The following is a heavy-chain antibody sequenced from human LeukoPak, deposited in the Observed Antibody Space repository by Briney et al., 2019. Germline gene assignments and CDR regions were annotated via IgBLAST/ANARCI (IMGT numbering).Heavy chain of an antibody. Sequence: SVKVSCKASGGTFSSYAISWVRQAPGQGLEWMGGIIPIFGTANYAQKFQGRVTITADESTSTAYMELSSLRSGDTAVYYCARGPYSSSQFDPWGQGTLVTVSS. D-gene: IGHD6-13*01. CDR1: GGTFSSYA. J-gene: IGHJ5*02. CDR2: IIPIFGTA. V-gene: IGHV1-69*01. CDR3: ARGPYSSSQFDP.